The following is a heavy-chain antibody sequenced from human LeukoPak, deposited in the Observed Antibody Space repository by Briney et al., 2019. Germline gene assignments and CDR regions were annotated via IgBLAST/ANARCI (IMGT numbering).Heavy chain of an antibody. CDR3: ARDWVLRDGYPEGFDY. CDR1: GYTFTSYG. V-gene: IGHV1-69*04. CDR2: IIPILGIA. Sequence: GASVKVSCKASGYTFTSYGISWVRQAPGQGLEWMGRIIPILGIANYAQKFQGRVTITADKSTSTACMELSSLRSEDTAVYYCARDWVLRDGYPEGFDYWGQGTLVTVSS. D-gene: IGHD5-24*01. J-gene: IGHJ4*02.